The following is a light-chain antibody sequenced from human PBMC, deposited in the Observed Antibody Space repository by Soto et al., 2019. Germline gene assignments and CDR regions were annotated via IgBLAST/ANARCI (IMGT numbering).Light chain of an antibody. Sequence: EIVLTQSPGTLSLSPGERATLSCRASQGVSSSYLAWYQQKPGQPPRLLIYGASSRATGIPDRFSGSGSGTDFTLAITRLEPEDVAVYYCQHYRTSFGGGTKVESK. V-gene: IGKV3-20*01. CDR1: QGVSSSY. J-gene: IGKJ4*01. CDR3: QHYRTS. CDR2: GAS.